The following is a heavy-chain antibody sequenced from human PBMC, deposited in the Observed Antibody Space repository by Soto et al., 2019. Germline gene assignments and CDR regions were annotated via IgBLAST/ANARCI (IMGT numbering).Heavy chain of an antibody. CDR2: IKSKTDGGTT. Sequence: GGSLRLSCAASGFTFSNAWMSWVRPAPGKGREWVGRIKSKTDGGTTDYAAPAKGRFTISRDDSKNTLYLQMNSLKTEDTAGYYCLSYSSSWYDYWGQGTLVTVSS. CDR1: GFTFSNAW. V-gene: IGHV3-15*01. J-gene: IGHJ4*02. CDR3: LSYSSSWYDY. D-gene: IGHD6-13*01.